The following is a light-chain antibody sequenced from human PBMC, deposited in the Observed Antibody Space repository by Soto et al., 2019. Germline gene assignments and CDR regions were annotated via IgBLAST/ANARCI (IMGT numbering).Light chain of an antibody. CDR3: QQYGSSPPYT. Sequence: EIVLTQSPATLSLSPGERATLSCRASQSFSRSYLAWYQQKPGQAPRLLIYGASSRATGIADRFSGSGSGTDFTLSISRLEPQDFAVYYCQQYGSSPPYTFGQGTKLEIK. CDR1: QSFSRSY. J-gene: IGKJ2*01. V-gene: IGKV3-20*01. CDR2: GAS.